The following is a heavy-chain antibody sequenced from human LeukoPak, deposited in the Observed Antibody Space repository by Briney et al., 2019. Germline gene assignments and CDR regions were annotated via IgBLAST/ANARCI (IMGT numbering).Heavy chain of an antibody. CDR1: GYTFIRNG. J-gene: IGHJ5*02. Sequence: ASVKVSCKASGYTFIRNGISWVRQAPGQGLEWMGWISPYNENRKYLQKFQGRVTITRNTSISTAYMELSSLRSEDTAVYYCARVLCSSTSCYSSPWFDPWGQGTLVTVSS. V-gene: IGHV1-18*01. CDR3: ARVLCSSTSCYSSPWFDP. CDR2: ISPYNENR. D-gene: IGHD2-2*01.